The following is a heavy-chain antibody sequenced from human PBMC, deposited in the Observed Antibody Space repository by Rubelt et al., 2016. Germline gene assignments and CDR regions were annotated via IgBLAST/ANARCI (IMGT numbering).Heavy chain of an antibody. D-gene: IGHD2-21*02. V-gene: IGHV4-59*08. CDR1: GGSISNSY. Sequence: TCSVSGGSISNSYWIWLRQSAEKGLEWIGYVYYSGGAIYNPSLMSRVTISVDRSKNEFSLDLTSVSAADTAVYYCARQSDFWYFGLWGRGTLVTV. J-gene: IGHJ2*01. CDR3: ARQSDFWYFGL. CDR2: VYYSGGA.